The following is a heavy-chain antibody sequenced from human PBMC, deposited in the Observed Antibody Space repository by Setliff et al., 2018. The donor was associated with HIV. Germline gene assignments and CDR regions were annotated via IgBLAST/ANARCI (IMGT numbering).Heavy chain of an antibody. CDR1: GGSISSYY. D-gene: IGHD3-10*01. J-gene: IGHJ4*02. CDR2: IYYTGTT. V-gene: IGHV4-59*08. Sequence: KTSETLSLTCNVSGGSISSYYWSWIRQSPEKRLEWIGYIYYTGTTRYNPSLKSRVVMSLDTSRNQVSLKLNSVTAADTAVYYCARRGGHGEYFDYWSPGNLVTVSS. CDR3: ARRGGHGEYFDY.